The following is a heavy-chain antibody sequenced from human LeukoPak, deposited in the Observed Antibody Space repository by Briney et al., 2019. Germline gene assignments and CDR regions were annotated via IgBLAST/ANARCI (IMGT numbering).Heavy chain of an antibody. CDR1: GGSISSYY. D-gene: IGHD3-10*01. Sequence: SQTLSLTCTVSGGSISSYYWSWIRQPAGKGLEWIGRIYTSGSTNYNPSLKSRVTMSVDTSKNQFSLKLSSVTAADTAVYYCARDGSPHFGELPRFDYWGQGTLVTVSS. CDR3: ARDGSPHFGELPRFDY. V-gene: IGHV4-4*07. J-gene: IGHJ4*02. CDR2: IYTSGST.